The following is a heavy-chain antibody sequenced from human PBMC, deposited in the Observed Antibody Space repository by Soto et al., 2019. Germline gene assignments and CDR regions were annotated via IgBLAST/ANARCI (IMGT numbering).Heavy chain of an antibody. CDR1: GFTFSSYA. V-gene: IGHV3-23*01. Sequence: EVQLLESGGGLVQPGGSLRLSCAASGFTFSSYAMSWVRQAPGKGLEWVSAISGSGGSTYYADSVKGRFTISRDNSKNTLYLQMNSLRAEDTAVYYCANGDIYDFWGGTSFDYWGQGTLVTVSS. J-gene: IGHJ4*02. CDR3: ANGDIYDFWGGTSFDY. CDR2: ISGSGGST. D-gene: IGHD3-3*01.